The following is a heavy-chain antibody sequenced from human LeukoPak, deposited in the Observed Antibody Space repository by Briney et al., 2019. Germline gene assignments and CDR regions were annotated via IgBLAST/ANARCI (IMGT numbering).Heavy chain of an antibody. CDR2: IYYSGST. Sequence: SETLSLTCTVSGGSISSYYWSWIRQPPGKGLERIGYIYYSGSTNYNPSLKSRVTISVDTSKNQFSLKLSSVTAVDTAVYYCARVGPFSSGAFYFVYWGQGTLVTVSS. CDR3: ARVGPFSSGAFYFVY. D-gene: IGHD6-19*01. CDR1: GGSISSYY. J-gene: IGHJ4*02. V-gene: IGHV4-59*01.